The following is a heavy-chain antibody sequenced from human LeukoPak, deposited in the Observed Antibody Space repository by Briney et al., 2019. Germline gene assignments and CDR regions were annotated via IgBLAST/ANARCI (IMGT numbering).Heavy chain of an antibody. Sequence: PSETLSLTCTVSGGSISSYYWSWIRQPAGKGLEWIGRIYTSGSTNYNPSLKSRVTLSVDTSKNQFSLKLSSVTAADTAVYYCARGLGYCSGGSCYPLDAFDIWGQGTMVTVSS. CDR3: ARGLGYCSGGSCYPLDAFDI. CDR1: GGSISSYY. CDR2: IYTSGST. J-gene: IGHJ3*02. V-gene: IGHV4-4*07. D-gene: IGHD2-15*01.